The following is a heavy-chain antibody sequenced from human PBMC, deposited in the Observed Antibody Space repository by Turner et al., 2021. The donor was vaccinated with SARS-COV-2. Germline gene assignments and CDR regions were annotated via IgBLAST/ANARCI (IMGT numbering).Heavy chain of an antibody. D-gene: IGHD3-22*01. CDR3: ARHYYDSSGFYYPDY. J-gene: IGHJ4*02. Sequence: QRHLQESGPGRVNPSETRSPTCTAPVRPIVSSSYYWGWIRQPPGKGLDWTGSIYYSRTTYSNPSPKSRVTISVHTSKNQFSLKLSSVTATDTAVYYCARHYYDSSGFYYPDYWGQGTLVTVSS. V-gene: IGHV4-39*01. CDR2: IYYSRTT. CDR1: VRPIVSSSYY.